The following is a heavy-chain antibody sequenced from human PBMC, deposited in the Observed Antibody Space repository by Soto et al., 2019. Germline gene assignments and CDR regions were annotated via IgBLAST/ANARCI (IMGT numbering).Heavy chain of an antibody. CDR3: AKGRGGSGSLTPRVDF. CDR2: ISGGGDTT. V-gene: IGHV3-23*01. J-gene: IGHJ4*02. CDR1: GFTFNNYA. D-gene: IGHD3-10*01. Sequence: EVQLLESGGGLVQRGGSRRLSCAGSGFTFNNYAMTWVRQAPGKGLERVSAISGGGDTTSYADSVKGRFTVSRDGSKNTLYLQMSSLRAEDTALYYCAKGRGGSGSLTPRVDFWGQGTLVTVSS.